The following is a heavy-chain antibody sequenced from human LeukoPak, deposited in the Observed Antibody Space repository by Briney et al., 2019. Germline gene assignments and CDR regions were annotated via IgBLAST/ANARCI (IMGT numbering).Heavy chain of an antibody. Sequence: GGSLRLSCAASGFTFSSYAMSWVRQAPGKGLEWVSAISGSGGSTYYADSVKGRFTISRDNSKNTLYLKMNSLRAEDTAVYYCAKGTTGYSSSWYNPLDSWGQETLVTVS. J-gene: IGHJ4*02. V-gene: IGHV3-23*01. CDR3: AKGTTGYSSSWYNPLDS. CDR2: ISGSGGST. CDR1: GFTFSSYA. D-gene: IGHD6-13*01.